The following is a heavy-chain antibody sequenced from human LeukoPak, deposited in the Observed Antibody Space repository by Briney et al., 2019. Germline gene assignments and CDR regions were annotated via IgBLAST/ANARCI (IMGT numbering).Heavy chain of an antibody. CDR2: INPKSGGT. CDR1: GYTFSGYY. CDR3: ARGPGLTAILNWFDP. Sequence: ASVKVSCKASGYTFSGYYMHWVRQAPGQGLEWMGWINPKSGGTNHAQKFQGRVTMTRDTSISTVYMELSRLRSDDTAVYNCARGPGLTAILNWFDPWGQGTLVTVSS. J-gene: IGHJ5*02. V-gene: IGHV1-2*02. D-gene: IGHD1-14*01.